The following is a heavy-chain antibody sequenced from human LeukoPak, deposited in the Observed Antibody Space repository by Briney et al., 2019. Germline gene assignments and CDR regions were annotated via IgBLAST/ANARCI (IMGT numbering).Heavy chain of an antibody. CDR3: ALRRYCSGGSCYSGNY. D-gene: IGHD2-15*01. V-gene: IGHV1-69*13. CDR2: IIPIFGTA. CDR1: GGTFSSYA. Sequence: SVKVSCKASGGTFSSYAISWVRQAPGQGLEWMGGIIPIFGTANYAQKFQGRVTITADESTSTAYMELGSLRSEDTAVYYCALRRYCSGGSCYSGNYWGQGTLVTVSS. J-gene: IGHJ4*02.